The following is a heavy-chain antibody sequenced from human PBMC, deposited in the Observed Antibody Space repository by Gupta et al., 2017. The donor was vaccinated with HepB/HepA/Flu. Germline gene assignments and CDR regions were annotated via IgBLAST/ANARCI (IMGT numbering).Heavy chain of an antibody. CDR1: GFIFDDYA. Sequence: EVQLVASGGGLVQPGRSLRLSCAASGFIFDDYAMHWVRQAPGKGLEWVSSIDWNSGTIAYADSVKGRFTISRDNAKNSLHLQMKSLTAEDTALYYCAKDSSRGYSHHYYYYGLDVWGQGTTVTVSS. D-gene: IGHD5-12*01. CDR2: IDWNSGTI. V-gene: IGHV3-9*01. CDR3: AKDSSRGYSHHYYYYGLDV. J-gene: IGHJ6*02.